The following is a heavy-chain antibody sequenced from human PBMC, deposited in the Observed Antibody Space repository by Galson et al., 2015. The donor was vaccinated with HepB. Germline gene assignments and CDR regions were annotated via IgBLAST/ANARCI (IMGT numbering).Heavy chain of an antibody. D-gene: IGHD1-14*01. CDR1: GFIFSSYG. V-gene: IGHV3-33*01. CDR2: IWYDGSYK. J-gene: IGHJ3*01. CDR3: ARGLRTTDGFDV. Sequence: LRLSCAASGFIFSSYGMHWVRQAPGKGLEWVALIWYDGSYKYYADSVKGRFTISRDNSKNTLYLQMNSLRAEDTAVYYCARGLRTTDGFDVWGQGTVVTVSS.